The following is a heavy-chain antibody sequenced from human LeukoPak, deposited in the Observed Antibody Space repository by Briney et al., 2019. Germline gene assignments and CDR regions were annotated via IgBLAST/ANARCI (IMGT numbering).Heavy chain of an antibody. D-gene: IGHD4-17*01. CDR1: GGTFSSYA. Sequence: GASVKVSCKXSGGTFSSYAISWVRQAPGQGLEWMGRIIPIFGTANYAQKFQGRVTITTDESTSTAYMELSSLRSEDTAVYYCAKTFFGYGDYAYWGQGTLVTVSS. V-gene: IGHV1-69*05. CDR2: IIPIFGTA. J-gene: IGHJ4*02. CDR3: AKTFFGYGDYAY.